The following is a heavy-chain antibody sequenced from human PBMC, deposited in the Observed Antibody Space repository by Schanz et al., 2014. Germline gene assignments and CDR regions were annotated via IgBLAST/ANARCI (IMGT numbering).Heavy chain of an antibody. CDR2: VSASGGGP. Sequence: EVQLLESGGGLVQPGGSLRLSCIGSGFTFRSYALGWVRQAPGKGLEWVSLVSASGGGPFYADSVKGRFTISRDNSRNTVYLQMSSLRAEDTAVYYCAKQHGVIQQVSDYWGQGTLVTVSS. CDR1: GFTFRSYA. CDR3: AKQHGVIQQVSDY. J-gene: IGHJ4*02. D-gene: IGHD3-22*01. V-gene: IGHV3-23*01.